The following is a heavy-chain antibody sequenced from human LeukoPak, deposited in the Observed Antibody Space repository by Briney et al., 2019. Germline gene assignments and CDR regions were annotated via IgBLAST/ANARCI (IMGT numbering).Heavy chain of an antibody. J-gene: IGHJ6*03. Sequence: GESLKISCKGSGYSFTSYWIAWVRQMPGKGLEWMGIIYPGDSDTRYSPSFQGQVTISADKSISTAYLQWSSLKASDTAMYYCARFKGSGSFYYYYMDVWGKGTTVTVSS. CDR2: IYPGDSDT. V-gene: IGHV5-51*01. D-gene: IGHD1-26*01. CDR1: GYSFTSYW. CDR3: ARFKGSGSFYYYYMDV.